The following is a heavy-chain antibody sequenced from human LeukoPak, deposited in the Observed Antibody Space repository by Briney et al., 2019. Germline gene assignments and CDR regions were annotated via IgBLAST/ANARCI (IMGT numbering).Heavy chain of an antibody. Sequence: SETLSLTSTVSGGSLSSYYWSWIRQPAGKGLEWIGRIYTSGSTNYNPSLKSRVTMSVDTSKNQFSLKLSSVTAADTAVYYCARGVAARSYYYYYMDVWGKGTTVTVSS. V-gene: IGHV4-4*07. CDR1: GGSLSSYY. CDR3: ARGVAARSYYYYYMDV. J-gene: IGHJ6*03. CDR2: IYTSGST. D-gene: IGHD6-6*01.